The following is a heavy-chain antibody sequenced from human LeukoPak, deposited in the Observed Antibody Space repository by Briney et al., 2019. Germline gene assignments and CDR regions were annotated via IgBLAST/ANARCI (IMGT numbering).Heavy chain of an antibody. CDR2: IYHSGST. V-gene: IGHV4-38-2*02. CDR3: ATVPRWRSGGNYYYYYMDV. J-gene: IGHJ6*03. Sequence: PSETLSLTCTVCGYSISRGYYLGWIRQPPGNGLEWIGCIYHSGSTYYNPSLKSRVTISVDTSKNQFSLKLSSVTAADTAVYYCATVPRWRSGGNYYYYYMDVWGKGTTVTVSS. D-gene: IGHD3-16*01. CDR1: GYSISRGYY.